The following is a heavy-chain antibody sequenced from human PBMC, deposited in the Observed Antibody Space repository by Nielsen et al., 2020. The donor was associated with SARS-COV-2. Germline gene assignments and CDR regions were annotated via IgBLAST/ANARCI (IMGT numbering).Heavy chain of an antibody. Sequence: PGKGLEWIGYIYYSGSTYYNPSLKSRVTISVDTSKNQFSLKLSSVTAADTAVYYCARDRIPPPGIAAADYYYGMDVWGQGTTVTVSS. CDR3: ARDRIPPPGIAAADYYYGMDV. CDR2: IYYSGST. V-gene: IGHV4-30-4*07. J-gene: IGHJ6*02. D-gene: IGHD6-13*01.